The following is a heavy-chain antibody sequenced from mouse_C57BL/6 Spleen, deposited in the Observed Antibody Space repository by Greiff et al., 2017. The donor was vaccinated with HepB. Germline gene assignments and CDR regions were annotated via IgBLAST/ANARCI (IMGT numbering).Heavy chain of an antibody. J-gene: IGHJ3*01. CDR1: GYTFTDYY. CDR3: ARGADYYGPFAY. V-gene: IGHV1-26*01. CDR2: INPNNGGT. D-gene: IGHD1-1*01. Sequence: EVQLQQSGPELVKPGASVKISCKASGYTFTDYYMNWVKQSHGKSLEWIGDINPNNGGTSYNQKFKGKATLTVDKSSSTAYMELRSLTSEDSAVYYCARGADYYGPFAYWGQGTLVTVSA.